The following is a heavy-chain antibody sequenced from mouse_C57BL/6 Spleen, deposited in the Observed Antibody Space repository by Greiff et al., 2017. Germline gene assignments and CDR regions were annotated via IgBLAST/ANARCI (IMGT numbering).Heavy chain of an antibody. CDR3: AGEDYGSSTFAY. V-gene: IGHV1-55*01. CDR2: IYPGSGST. J-gene: IGHJ3*01. Sequence: VQLQQPGAELVKPGASVKMSCKASGYTFTSYWITWVKQRPGQGLEWIGDIYPGSGSTNYNEKFKSKATLTVDTSSSPAYMQLSSLTSEDSAVYDCAGEDYGSSTFAYWGQGTLVTVSA. D-gene: IGHD1-1*01. CDR1: GYTFTSYW.